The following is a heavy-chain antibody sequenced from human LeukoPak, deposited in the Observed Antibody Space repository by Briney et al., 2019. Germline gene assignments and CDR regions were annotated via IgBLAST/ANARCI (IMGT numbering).Heavy chain of an antibody. D-gene: IGHD2-2*02. CDR3: GRGFSIVPAGIPDY. V-gene: IGHV3-49*04. Sequence: GGSLRLSCTSSGFTFGDYAMSWVRQAPGKGLEWVGFIRSKAYGGTTEYAASVKGRFTISRDNAKNTLYLQMNSLRAEDTAVYYCGRGFSIVPAGIPDYWGLGTLVTVSS. CDR1: GFTFGDYA. CDR2: IRSKAYGGTT. J-gene: IGHJ4*02.